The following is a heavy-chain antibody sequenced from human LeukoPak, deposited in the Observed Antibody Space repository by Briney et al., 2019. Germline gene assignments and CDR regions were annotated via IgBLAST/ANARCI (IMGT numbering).Heavy chain of an antibody. CDR1: GFTLSSYA. CDR2: ISGTGGST. J-gene: IGHJ4*02. CDR3: AKRRSPMVRGVNVDY. V-gene: IGHV3-23*01. Sequence: GGSLRLSCAASGFTLSSYAMSWVRQAPGKGLEWVSSISGTGGSTNYADSVKGRFTISRDNSKNTLYLQMNSLRAEDTAVYYCAKRRSPMVRGVNVDYWGQGTLVTVSS. D-gene: IGHD3-10*01.